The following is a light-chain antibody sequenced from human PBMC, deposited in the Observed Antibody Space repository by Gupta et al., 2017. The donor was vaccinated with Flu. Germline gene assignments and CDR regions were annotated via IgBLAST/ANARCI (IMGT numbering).Light chain of an antibody. J-gene: IGKJ1*01. Sequence: DIQMTQSPSSVSASVGDTVTITCRASQGIAGWLAWYQHIPGRAPKLLIYGASTLQIGVPSRFSGSGSGTDFTLTISSLQPEDSATYYCHQVNSSPPWTFGQGTKVEIK. V-gene: IGKV1-12*01. CDR3: HQVNSSPPWT. CDR1: QGIAGW. CDR2: GAS.